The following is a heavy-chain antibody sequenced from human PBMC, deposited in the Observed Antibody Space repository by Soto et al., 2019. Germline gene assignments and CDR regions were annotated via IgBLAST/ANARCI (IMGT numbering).Heavy chain of an antibody. D-gene: IGHD6-13*01. CDR2: IYYSGST. V-gene: IGHV4-31*03. CDR3: ARDSRQLTQGWFDP. CDR1: GGSISSGGYY. J-gene: IGHJ5*02. Sequence: SETLSLTCTVSGGSISSGGYYWSWIRQHPGKGLEWIGYIYYSGSTYYNPPLKSRVTISVDTSKNQFSLKLSSVTAADTAVYYCARDSRQLTQGWFDPWGQGTLVTVSS.